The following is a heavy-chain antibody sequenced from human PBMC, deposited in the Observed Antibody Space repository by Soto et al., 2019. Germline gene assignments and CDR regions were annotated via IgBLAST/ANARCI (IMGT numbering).Heavy chain of an antibody. CDR2: IYYSGST. Sequence: SETLSLTCTVSGGSISSYYWSWIRQPPGKGLEWIGYIYYSGSTNYNPSLKSRVAISVDTSKNQFSLKLSSVTAADTAVYYCARLIYYYDSSGYYSILFDYWGQGTLVTVSS. J-gene: IGHJ4*02. V-gene: IGHV4-59*01. D-gene: IGHD3-22*01. CDR1: GGSISSYY. CDR3: ARLIYYYDSSGYYSILFDY.